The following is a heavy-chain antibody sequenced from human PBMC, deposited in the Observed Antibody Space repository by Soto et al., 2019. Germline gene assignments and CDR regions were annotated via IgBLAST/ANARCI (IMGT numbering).Heavy chain of an antibody. CDR3: ARRDYYYDSSGYYGFGAFDI. J-gene: IGHJ3*02. CDR1: GYSFTSYW. Sequence: GESLKISCKGSGYSFTSYWIGWVRQMPGKGLEWMGIIYPGDSDTRYSPSFQGQVTISADKSISTAYLQWSSLKASDTAMYYCARRDYYYDSSGYYGFGAFDIWGQGTMVTVSS. CDR2: IYPGDSDT. D-gene: IGHD3-22*01. V-gene: IGHV5-51*01.